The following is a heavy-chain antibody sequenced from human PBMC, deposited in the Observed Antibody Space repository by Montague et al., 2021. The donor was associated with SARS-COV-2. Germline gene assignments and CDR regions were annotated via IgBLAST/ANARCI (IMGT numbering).Heavy chain of an antibody. J-gene: IGHJ6*03. CDR1: GDSVSSNSAA. CDR3: ARDVRGPRLVWNYYYNYMDV. D-gene: IGHD6-19*01. CDR2: TYYRSKWYN. V-gene: IGHV6-1*01. Sequence: CAISGDSVSSNSAAWNWIRQSPSRGLEWLGRTYYRSKWYNDYAVSVKSRITINPDTSKNQFSLQLNSVTPEDTAVYYCARDVRGPRLVWNYYYNYMDVWGKGTTVTVSS.